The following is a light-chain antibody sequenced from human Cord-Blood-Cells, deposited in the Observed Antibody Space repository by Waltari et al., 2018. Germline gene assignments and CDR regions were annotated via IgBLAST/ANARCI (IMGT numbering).Light chain of an antibody. J-gene: IGLJ2*01. CDR2: EGS. Sequence: QSALTQPASVSGSPGQSITISCTGTSSDVGSYNLVPWYQQHPGKAPKLMIYEGSKRPSGVSNRFSGSKSGNTASLTISGLQAEDEADYYCCSYAGSNTFGVFGGGTKLTVL. CDR3: CSYAGSNTFGV. V-gene: IGLV2-23*03. CDR1: SSDVGSYNL.